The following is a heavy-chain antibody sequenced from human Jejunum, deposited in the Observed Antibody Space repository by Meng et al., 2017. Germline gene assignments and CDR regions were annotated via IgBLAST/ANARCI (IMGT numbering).Heavy chain of an antibody. D-gene: IGHD3-22*01. CDR2: VSFDGTDT. Sequence: GESLKISCAASGFNFHGYAMHWVRQAPGKGLEWVAGVSFDGTDTFYADSVKGRFTISRDNSKNTLFLQMNGLRAEDTAMYYCARSGGFSSEYPWGQGTLVTGSS. J-gene: IGHJ5*02. CDR3: ARSGGFSSEYP. CDR1: GFNFHGYA. V-gene: IGHV3-30*01.